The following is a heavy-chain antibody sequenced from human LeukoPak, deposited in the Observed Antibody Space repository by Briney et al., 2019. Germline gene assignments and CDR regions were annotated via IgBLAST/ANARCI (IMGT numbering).Heavy chain of an antibody. CDR3: ARDYAGDY. Sequence: GGPLRLSCAASGFTFSTYAMSWIRQAPGKGLEWVSGISGSGVTTYYADSVKGRFTISRDNSKKTVYLQMNSLRAEDTAVYYCARDYAGDYWGQGTLVTVSS. CDR2: ISGSGVTT. J-gene: IGHJ4*02. CDR1: GFTFSTYA. V-gene: IGHV3-23*01. D-gene: IGHD3-16*01.